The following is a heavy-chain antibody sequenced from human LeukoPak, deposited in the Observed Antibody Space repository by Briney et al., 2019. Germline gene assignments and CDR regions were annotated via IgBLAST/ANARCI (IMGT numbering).Heavy chain of an antibody. J-gene: IGHJ6*04. CDR1: GGSISSRSYY. V-gene: IGHV4-39*01. D-gene: IGHD3-3*01. CDR3: ARPDYDFWSGSKETDV. Sequence: SETLSLTCTVSGGSISSRSYYWGWIRQPPGKGLVWIGSIYYSGSPYYSPSLKSRVTISVDTSQNLFSLKLSTVTAADTAVYYCARPDYDFWSGSKETDVWGKGTTVTVSS. CDR2: IYYSGSP.